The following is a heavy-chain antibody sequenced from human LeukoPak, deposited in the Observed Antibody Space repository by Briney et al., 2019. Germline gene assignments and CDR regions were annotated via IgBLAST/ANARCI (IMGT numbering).Heavy chain of an antibody. V-gene: IGHV3-23*01. J-gene: IGHJ5*02. Sequence: GGSLRLSCAASGFSFSSYAMSWVRQAPGEGLEWVSDISGSGGSTDYADSVKGRFTISRDNSKNTLYLQMNSLRAEDTAVYYCANTPSRHLLASDWFDPWGQGTLVTVSS. D-gene: IGHD1-26*01. CDR1: GFSFSSYA. CDR3: ANTPSRHLLASDWFDP. CDR2: ISGSGGST.